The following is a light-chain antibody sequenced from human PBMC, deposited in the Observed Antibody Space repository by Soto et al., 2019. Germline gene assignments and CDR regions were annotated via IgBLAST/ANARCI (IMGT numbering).Light chain of an antibody. Sequence: QSVLTQPPSASGTPGQRVTISCSGSSSNIGNNYVYWYQHLPETAPKLLIYSNTQRPSGVPDRFYASKSGSSASLAISGLRSEDEADYYCAAWDDSLNMVFGGGTKLTVL. CDR3: AAWDDSLNMV. V-gene: IGLV1-47*02. CDR1: SSNIGNNY. CDR2: SNT. J-gene: IGLJ2*01.